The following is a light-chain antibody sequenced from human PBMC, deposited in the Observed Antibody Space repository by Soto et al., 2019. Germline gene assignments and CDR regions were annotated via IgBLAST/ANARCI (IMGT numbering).Light chain of an antibody. CDR1: QSVSSN. J-gene: IGKJ1*01. CDR3: QQYNNWPWT. CDR2: GAS. V-gene: IGKV3-15*01. Sequence: EIVMTQSPATLSVSPGERATLSCRASQSVSSNLAWHQQKPGQAPRLLIYGASTRATGIPARFSGSGSGTEFTLTISSLQSEDFAVYYCQQYNNWPWTFGQGTRWIS.